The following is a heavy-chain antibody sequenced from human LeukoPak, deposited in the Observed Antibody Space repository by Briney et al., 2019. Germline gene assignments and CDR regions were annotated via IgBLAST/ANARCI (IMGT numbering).Heavy chain of an antibody. CDR3: ARDSPYSDYLIGGAFNI. D-gene: IGHD4-11*01. V-gene: IGHV3-53*01. J-gene: IGHJ3*02. CDR2: IYSDGTT. Sequence: GGSLRLSCAASGFTFRGYAMSWVRQAPGKGLEWVSVIYSDGTTYYADSVKGRFTISRDNSKNTLYLQMNSLGAEDTAVYYCARDSPYSDYLIGGAFNIWGQGTMVTVSS. CDR1: GFTFRGYA.